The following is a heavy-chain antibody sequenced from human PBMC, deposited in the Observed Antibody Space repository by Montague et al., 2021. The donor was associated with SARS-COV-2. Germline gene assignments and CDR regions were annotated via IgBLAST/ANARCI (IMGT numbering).Heavy chain of an antibody. CDR3: ARLGDGVVPSPILGVGPYFSYYYMDV. CDR2: IYHGGST. V-gene: IGHV4-34*01. J-gene: IGHJ6*03. D-gene: IGHD3-10*01. CDR1: GGSFSTYS. Sequence: SETLSLTCAVHGGSFSTYSWNWIRQSPGKRLEWIGEIYHGGSTNYNPSLKSRVTISADASKNQFSLKLTSVAAADTAVYYCARLGDGVVPSPILGVGPYFSYYYMDVWGQGTTVTVSS.